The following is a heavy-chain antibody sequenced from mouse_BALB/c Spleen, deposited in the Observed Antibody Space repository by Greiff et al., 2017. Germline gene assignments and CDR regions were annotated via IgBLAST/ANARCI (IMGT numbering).Heavy chain of an antibody. D-gene: IGHD2-10*02. CDR2: ISSGGST. Sequence: EVQVVESGGGLVKPGGSLKLSCAASGFTFSSYAMSWVRQTPEKRLEWVASISSGGSTYYPDSVKGRFTISRDNARNILYLQMSSLRSEDTAMYYCARREYGNYGFAYWGQGTLVTVSA. J-gene: IGHJ3*01. CDR1: GFTFSSYA. CDR3: ARREYGNYGFAY. V-gene: IGHV5-6-5*01.